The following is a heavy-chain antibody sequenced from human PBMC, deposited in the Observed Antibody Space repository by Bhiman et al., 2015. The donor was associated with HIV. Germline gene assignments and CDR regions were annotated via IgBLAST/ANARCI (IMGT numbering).Heavy chain of an antibody. CDR1: GFTFSSYI. V-gene: IGHV3-21*01. Sequence: EVQLVESGGGLVKPGGSLRLSCAASGFTFSSYIMNWVRQAPGKGLEWVSSISSSSSYIYYADSVKGRFTISRDNSKNTLYLQMNSLRAEDTAVYYCAKVTILGSYLDYFDYWGQGTLVTVSS. CDR2: ISSSSSYI. CDR3: AKVTILGSYLDYFDY. D-gene: IGHD1-26*01. J-gene: IGHJ4*02.